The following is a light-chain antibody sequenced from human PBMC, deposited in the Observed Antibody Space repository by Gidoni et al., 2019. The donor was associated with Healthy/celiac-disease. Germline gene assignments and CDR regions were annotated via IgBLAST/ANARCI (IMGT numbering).Light chain of an antibody. CDR3: QQLNSYLPLT. CDR1: QGISSY. J-gene: IGKJ4*01. CDR2: AAS. V-gene: IGKV1-9*01. Sequence: DLQFTQSPSFLSASVGDRVTITCRASQGISSYLAWYQQKPGKAPKLLIYAASTLQSGVPSRFSGSGSGTEFTLTISSLQPEDFATYYCQQLNSYLPLTFGGGTKVEIK.